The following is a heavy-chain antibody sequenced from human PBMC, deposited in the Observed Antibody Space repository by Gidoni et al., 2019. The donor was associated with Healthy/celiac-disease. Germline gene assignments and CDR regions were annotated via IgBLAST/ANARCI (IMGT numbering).Heavy chain of an antibody. CDR2: ISYDGSNK. Sequence: QVQLVESGGGVVQPGWSPRLSCAASGFTFSSYGMHWVRQAPGKGLEWVAVISYDGSNKYYADSVKCRFTISRDNSKNTLYLQMNSLRAEDTAVYYCAKDGYGDYSYYYYYMDVWGKGTTVTVSS. D-gene: IGHD4-17*01. CDR1: GFTFSSYG. V-gene: IGHV3-30*18. J-gene: IGHJ6*03. CDR3: AKDGYGDYSYYYYYMDV.